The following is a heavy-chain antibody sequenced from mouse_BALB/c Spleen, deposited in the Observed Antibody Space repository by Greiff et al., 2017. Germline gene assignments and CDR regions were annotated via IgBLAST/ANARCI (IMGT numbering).Heavy chain of an antibody. Sequence: VQLQQPGAELVRPGASVKLSCKASGYTFTSYWINWVKQRPGQGLEWIGNIYPSDSYTNYNQKFKDKATLTVDKSSSTAYMQLSSPTSEDSAVYYCTRSYGYDAMDYWGQGTSVTVSS. V-gene: IGHV1-69*02. CDR3: TRSYGYDAMDY. CDR1: GYTFTSYW. CDR2: IYPSDSYT. J-gene: IGHJ4*01. D-gene: IGHD1-2*01.